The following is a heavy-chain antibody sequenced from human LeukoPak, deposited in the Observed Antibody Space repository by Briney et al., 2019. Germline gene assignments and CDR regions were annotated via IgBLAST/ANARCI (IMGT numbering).Heavy chain of an antibody. J-gene: IGHJ6*02. CDR3: AKGGVAGLYYYYGIDV. Sequence: GGSLRLSCAAPGFTFSRFAMSWVRQAPGKGLEWVSALSGSGSNTYYADSVKGRFTISRDNSKNTLYLQINSLRAEDTAVYYCAKGGVAGLYYYYGIDVWGQGTTVTVSS. D-gene: IGHD6-19*01. V-gene: IGHV3-23*01. CDR2: LSGSGSNT. CDR1: GFTFSRFA.